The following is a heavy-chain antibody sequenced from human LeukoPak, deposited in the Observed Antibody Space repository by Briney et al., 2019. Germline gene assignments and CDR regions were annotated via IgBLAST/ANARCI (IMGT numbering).Heavy chain of an antibody. CDR1: GFTFSGHW. CDR3: TRDRSRAEDD. V-gene: IGHV3-7*01. J-gene: IGHJ4*02. CDR2: INQGGSDK. Sequence: PGGSLRLSCAASGFTFSGHWMSWVRQAPGKGLEWVANINQGGSDKYYVDSVKGRFTISRHNANNLLYLQMNSLRGEDTAVYYCTRDRSRAEDDWGQGTLVTVSS. D-gene: IGHD1-14*01.